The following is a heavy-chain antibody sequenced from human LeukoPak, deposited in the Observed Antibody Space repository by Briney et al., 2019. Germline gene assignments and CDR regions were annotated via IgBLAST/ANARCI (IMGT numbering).Heavy chain of an antibody. CDR3: ARDVVVVPAAIHYGMDV. V-gene: IGHV4-31*03. J-gene: IGHJ6*02. D-gene: IGHD2-2*01. CDR1: GGSINSGGYY. CDR2: ISYIGST. Sequence: PSETLSLTCTVSGGSINSGGYYWSWIRQHPGKGLEWIGFISYIGSTYYHPSLKSRLTISLDTSENQFSLKLSSVTAADTAVYYCARDVVVVPAAIHYGMDVWGQGTTVTVSS.